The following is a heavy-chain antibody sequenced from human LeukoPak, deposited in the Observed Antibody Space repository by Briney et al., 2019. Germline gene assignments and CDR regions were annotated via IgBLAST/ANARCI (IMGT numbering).Heavy chain of an antibody. D-gene: IGHD3-3*01. CDR1: GYTFTGYY. CDR3: ARGGFWSGYRPFDY. CDR2: INPNSCGT. Sequence: ASVKVSCKASGYTFTGYYMHWVRQAPGQGLEWMGWINPNSCGTNYAQKFQGRVTMTRDTSISTAYMELSRLRSDDTAVDYCARGGFWSGYRPFDYWGQGTLVTVSS. V-gene: IGHV1-2*02. J-gene: IGHJ4*02.